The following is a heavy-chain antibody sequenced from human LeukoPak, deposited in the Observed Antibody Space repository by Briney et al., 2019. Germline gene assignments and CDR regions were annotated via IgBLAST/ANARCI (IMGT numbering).Heavy chain of an antibody. D-gene: IGHD1-26*01. Sequence: GGSLRLSCAASGFTFSSYWMHWVRQAPGKGLVWVSLINSDGGSTSYADSVKGRFTISRDNAKNTLYLQVNSLRAEDTAVYYCARDRPYSGSHGGDYWGQGTLVTVSS. V-gene: IGHV3-74*01. CDR1: GFTFSSYW. CDR3: ARDRPYSGSHGGDY. J-gene: IGHJ4*02. CDR2: INSDGGST.